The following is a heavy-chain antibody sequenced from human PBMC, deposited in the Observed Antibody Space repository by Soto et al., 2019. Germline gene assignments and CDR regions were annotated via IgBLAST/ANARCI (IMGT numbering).Heavy chain of an antibody. CDR2: VLYDGSNK. CDR1: GFTFSTYG. D-gene: IGHD3-16*02. CDR3: ARDLIGTVYGMDV. V-gene: IGHV3-33*01. Sequence: QVQLVESGGGVVQPGRSLRLSCAASGFTFSTYGMHWVRQAPGKGLEWVAVVLYDGSNKYYADSVKGRFTISRDNSKNTLYLQMNSLRAEDTAVYYCARDLIGTVYGMDVWGQGTMVTVSS. J-gene: IGHJ6*02.